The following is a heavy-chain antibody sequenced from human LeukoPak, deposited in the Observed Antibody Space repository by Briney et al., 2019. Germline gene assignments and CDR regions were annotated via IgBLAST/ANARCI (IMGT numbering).Heavy chain of an antibody. Sequence: SETLSLTCTVSGGSISSYYWSWVRQPPGKGLEWIGYIYYSGSTNYNPSLKSRVTISVDTSKNQFSLKLSSVTAADTAVYYCARDGGSYFDYWGQGTLVTVSS. CDR3: ARDGGSYFDY. CDR2: IYYSGST. CDR1: GGSISSYY. V-gene: IGHV4-59*01. D-gene: IGHD1-26*01. J-gene: IGHJ4*02.